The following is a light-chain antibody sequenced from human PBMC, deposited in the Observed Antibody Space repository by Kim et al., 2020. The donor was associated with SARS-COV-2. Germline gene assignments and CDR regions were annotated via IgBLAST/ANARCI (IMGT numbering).Light chain of an antibody. V-gene: IGLV1-40*01. J-gene: IGLJ3*02. CDR3: QSYDVSLNTWV. CDR1: NSNIGAGYD. CDR2: GDN. Sequence: QRVIMSCSGKNSNIGAGYDVNWYHQVAGAAPKLLMFGDNNRPSGVPDRFSTSRSGPSASLAITALQPEDEADYSCQSYDVSLNTWVFGGGTQLTVL.